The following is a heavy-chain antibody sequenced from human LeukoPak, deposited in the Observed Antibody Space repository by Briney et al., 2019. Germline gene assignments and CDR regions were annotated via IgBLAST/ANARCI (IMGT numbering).Heavy chain of an antibody. V-gene: IGHV4-34*01. CDR1: GGSFSGYY. J-gene: IGHJ4*02. Sequence: SETLSLTCAVYGGSFSGYYWSWIRQPPGKGLEWIGEINHSGSTNYNPSLKSRVTISVDTSKNQFSLKLSSVTAADTAVYYCARGRRRYCSSTNCYTMLHWGQGTLVTVSS. D-gene: IGHD2-2*02. CDR2: INHSGST. CDR3: ARGRRRYCSSTNCYTMLH.